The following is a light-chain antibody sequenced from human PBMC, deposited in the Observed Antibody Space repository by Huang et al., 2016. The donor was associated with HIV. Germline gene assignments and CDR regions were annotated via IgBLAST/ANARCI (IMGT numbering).Light chain of an antibody. CDR3: QQYYSSPQT. Sequence: DIIMTQSPDSLAVSLGERATLNCRSSQSVYSSSTSKDYMAWFQQKPGRPPRWLIFWASTREAGVPDRVSGSGSGTHFTLTIANLEAEDAAIYYCQQYYSSPQTFGQGTRVEVK. V-gene: IGKV4-1*01. CDR2: WAS. J-gene: IGKJ1*01. CDR1: QSVYSSSTSKDY.